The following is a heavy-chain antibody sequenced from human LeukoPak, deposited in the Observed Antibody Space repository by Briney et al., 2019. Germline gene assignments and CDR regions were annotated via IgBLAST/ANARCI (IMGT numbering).Heavy chain of an antibody. CDR3: ARRSPYYGSGSYRNNWFDP. CDR2: INHSGST. D-gene: IGHD3-10*01. CDR1: GGSFSGYY. Sequence: SETLSLTCAVYGGSFSGYYWSWIRQPPGKGLEWIGEINHSGSTNYNPSLKSRVTISVDTSKNQFSLKLSSVTAADTAVYYCARRSPYYGSGSYRNNWFDPWGQGTLVTVSS. V-gene: IGHV4-34*01. J-gene: IGHJ5*02.